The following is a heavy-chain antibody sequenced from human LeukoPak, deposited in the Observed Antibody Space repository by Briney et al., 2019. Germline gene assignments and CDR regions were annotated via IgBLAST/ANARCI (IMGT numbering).Heavy chain of an antibody. CDR1: GYTFTGYY. J-gene: IGHJ4*02. CDR2: INPNSGGT. CDR3: AKGSGYSYGVFDY. V-gene: IGHV1-2*06. D-gene: IGHD5-18*01. Sequence: ASVKVSCKASGYTFTGYYMHWVRQAPGQGLEWMGRINPNSGGTNYAQKFQGRVTMTRDTSISTAYMELSRLRSDDTAVYYCAKGSGYSYGVFDYWGQGTLVTVSS.